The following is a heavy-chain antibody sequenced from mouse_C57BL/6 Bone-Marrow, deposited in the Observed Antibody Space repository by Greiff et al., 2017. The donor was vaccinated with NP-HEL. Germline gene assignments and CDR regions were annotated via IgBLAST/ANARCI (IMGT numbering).Heavy chain of an antibody. CDR2: IDPSDSYT. CDR3: ARGDGYYDYYAMDY. CDR1: GYTFTSYW. V-gene: IGHV1-50*01. Sequence: QVHVKQPGAELVKPGASVKLSCKASGYTFTSYWMQWVKQRPGQGLEWIGEIDPSDSYTNFNQKFKAKATLTVDTSSSTAYMQLSSLTSEDSAVYYWARGDGYYDYYAMDYGGQGTAVTVSS. D-gene: IGHD2-3*01. J-gene: IGHJ4*01.